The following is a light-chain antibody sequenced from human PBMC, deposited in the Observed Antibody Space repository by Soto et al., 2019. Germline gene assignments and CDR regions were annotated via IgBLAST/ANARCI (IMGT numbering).Light chain of an antibody. J-gene: IGKJ4*02. CDR2: GAS. V-gene: IGKV3D-15*01. Sequence: VITQSPATLSVSPGQRATLFCKASQSVSDWLAWYQQKPGKAPSLLIYGASTRATGAPARFSGSGSGTEFTLTISSLQSEDFAVYYCQQYNNWPQAFGGGTKVDI. CDR3: QQYNNWPQA. CDR1: QSVSDW.